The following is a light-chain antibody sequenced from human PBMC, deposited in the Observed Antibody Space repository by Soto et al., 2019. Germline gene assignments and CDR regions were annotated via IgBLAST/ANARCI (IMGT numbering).Light chain of an antibody. CDR3: QVWDSSGDHVV. J-gene: IGLJ2*01. CDR1: NIGSKS. CDR2: YDS. Sequence: SYELTQPPSVSVAPGKTARITCGGNNIGSKSVHWYQQKPGQAPVLVIYYDSDRPSGIPERFSGSNSGNTATLTISRVEAGDEADYYSQVWDSSGDHVVFGEGTQLTV. V-gene: IGLV3-21*04.